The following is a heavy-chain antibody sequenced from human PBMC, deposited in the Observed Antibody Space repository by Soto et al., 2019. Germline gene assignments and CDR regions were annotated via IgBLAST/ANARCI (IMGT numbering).Heavy chain of an antibody. CDR3: ARDFPRYCSRGSFSDY. D-gene: IGHD2-15*01. CDR2: ISAYNGNT. J-gene: IGHJ4*02. V-gene: IGHV1-18*01. Sequence: GASVKVSCKASGYTFTSYGISWVRQAPGQGLEWMGWISAYNGNTNYAQKLQGRVTMTTDTSTSTAYMELRSLRSDDTAVYFCARDFPRYCSRGSFSDYWGQGTLVTVSS. CDR1: GYTFTSYG.